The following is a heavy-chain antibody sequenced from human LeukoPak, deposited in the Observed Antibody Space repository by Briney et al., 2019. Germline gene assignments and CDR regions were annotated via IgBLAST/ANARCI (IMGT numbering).Heavy chain of an antibody. V-gene: IGHV1-2*02. D-gene: IGHD1-26*01. CDR2: INPNSGGT. Sequence: ASVKVSCKASGYTFTDYYLHWVRQAPGQGLEWMGWINPNSGGTEYAQKFQGRVIMTRDTSISTTYMELSRLRSDDTAVYYCARDPVGATLYYYYMDVWGKGTTVTISS. CDR1: GYTFTDYY. J-gene: IGHJ6*03. CDR3: ARDPVGATLYYYYMDV.